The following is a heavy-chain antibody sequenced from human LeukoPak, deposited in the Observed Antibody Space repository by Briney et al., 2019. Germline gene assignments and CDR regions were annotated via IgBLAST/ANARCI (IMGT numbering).Heavy chain of an antibody. J-gene: IGHJ6*02. CDR2: INWNADST. CDR1: GFKFSDYG. Sequence: GGSLRLSCTASGFKFSDYGMSWVRQAPGKGLEWVSGINWNADSTGYADSVKGRFTISKDNAKNSLFLQMNSLRAEDTAMYYCARAILSDPKYYGMDVWGQGTTVTVSS. V-gene: IGHV3-20*04. D-gene: IGHD3-9*01. CDR3: ARAILSDPKYYGMDV.